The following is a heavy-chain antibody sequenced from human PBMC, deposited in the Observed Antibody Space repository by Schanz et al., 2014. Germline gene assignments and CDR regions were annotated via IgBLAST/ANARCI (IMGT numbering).Heavy chain of an antibody. CDR2: INPSGGST. CDR1: GYNITSND. CDR3: ARDGVDAAAGGNY. Sequence: QVQLVQSGAEVKKPGASVKVSCKASGYNITSNDVTWVRQATGQGLEWMGMINPSGGSTTYAQKFQGRVTMTRDTSTSTVYMELSSLRSEDTAVYYCARDGVDAAAGGNYWGQGTLVTDSS. J-gene: IGHJ4*02. D-gene: IGHD6-13*01. V-gene: IGHV1-46*03.